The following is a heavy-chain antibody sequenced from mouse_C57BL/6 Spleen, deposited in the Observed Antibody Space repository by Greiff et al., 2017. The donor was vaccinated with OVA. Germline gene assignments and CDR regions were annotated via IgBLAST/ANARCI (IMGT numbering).Heavy chain of an antibody. V-gene: IGHV2-2*01. J-gene: IGHJ4*01. CDR1: GFSLTSYG. CDR3: ARNDDSSGYSYYAMDY. Sequence: VKLVESGPGLVQPSQSLSITCTVSGFSLTSYGVHWVRQSPGKGLEWLGVIWSGGSTDYNAAFISRLSISKDNSKSQVFFKMNSLQADDTAIYYCARNDDSSGYSYYAMDYWGQGTSVTVSS. CDR2: IWSGGST. D-gene: IGHD3-2*02.